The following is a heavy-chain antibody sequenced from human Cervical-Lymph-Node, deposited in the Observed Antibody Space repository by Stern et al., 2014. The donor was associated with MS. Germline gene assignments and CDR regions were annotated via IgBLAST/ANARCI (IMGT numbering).Heavy chain of an antibody. CDR1: GDTFTNRY. CDR2: ITPSNGNT. J-gene: IGHJ3*02. V-gene: IGHV1-45*02. CDR3: ASPSRGSYHAFDI. D-gene: IGHD3-10*01. Sequence: QVQLAQSGAEVQKPGSSVKVSCKASGDTFTNRYLPWARPAPGQALDWMRWITPSNGNTNYARKYQDRVTFSRDRSLSTAYMELSSLRSEDTAMYYCASPSRGSYHAFDIWAQGTMVTVSS.